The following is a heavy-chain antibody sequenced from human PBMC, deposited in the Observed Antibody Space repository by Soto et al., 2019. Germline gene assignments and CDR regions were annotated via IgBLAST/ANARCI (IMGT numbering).Heavy chain of an antibody. V-gene: IGHV1-69*08. CDR2: ILPFLGST. J-gene: IGHJ4*02. CDR1: GGTLNTYT. Sequence: QLQLVQSGAAVKKPGSSGKVSCKASGGTLNTYTISWVRQAPGQGLEWMGSILPFLGSTNYAKKFQGRVTITADQSTSTMELSSLRSEDTAVYFCARDVTAMEALYYYDTWGQGSLVTVSS. D-gene: IGHD5-18*01. CDR3: ARDVTAMEALYYYDT.